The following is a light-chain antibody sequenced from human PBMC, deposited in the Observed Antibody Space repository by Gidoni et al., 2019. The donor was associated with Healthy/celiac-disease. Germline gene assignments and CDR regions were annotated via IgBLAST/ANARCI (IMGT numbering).Light chain of an antibody. J-gene: IGKJ1*01. CDR2: AAS. CDR3: QQSYNTPPT. Sequence: DIQMTQSPSSLSASVGDRVTITCRASQSISSYLNWYQQKPGKAPKLLIYAASSLQSGVPSRFSGGGSGTYFTLTISSLQPEDFATYYCQQSYNTPPTFXQXTKVEIK. CDR1: QSISSY. V-gene: IGKV1-39*01.